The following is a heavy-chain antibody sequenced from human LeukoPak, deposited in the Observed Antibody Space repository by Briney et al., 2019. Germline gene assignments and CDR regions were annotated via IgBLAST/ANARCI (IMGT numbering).Heavy chain of an antibody. D-gene: IGHD2-21*02. V-gene: IGHV3-53*01. CDR1: GFTVSSNY. J-gene: IGHJ4*02. Sequence: PGGSLRLSCAASGFTVSSNYMSWVRQAPGKGLEWVSVIYSGGSTYYADSVKGRFTISRDNSKNTLYLQMNSLRAEDTAVYYCAREAYCGGDCYSYYWGQGTLVTVSS. CDR3: AREAYCGGDCYSYY. CDR2: IYSGGST.